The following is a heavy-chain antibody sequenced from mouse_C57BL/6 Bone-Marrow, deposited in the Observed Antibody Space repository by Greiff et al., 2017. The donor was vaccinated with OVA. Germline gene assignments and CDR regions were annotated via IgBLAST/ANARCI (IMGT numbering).Heavy chain of an antibody. CDR3: ARWSSGGSFAWFAF. D-gene: IGHD1-1*02. CDR2: IDPSDSYT. V-gene: IGHV1-69*01. J-gene: IGHJ3*01. CDR1: GYTFTSYW. Sequence: VQLQQPGAELVMPGASVKLSCKASGYTFTSYWMHWVKQRPGQGLEWIGEIDPSDSYTNYNQKFKGKSTLTVDKSSSTAYMQLSSLTSEDSAVYYCARWSSGGSFAWFAFWGAGTLVTVSA.